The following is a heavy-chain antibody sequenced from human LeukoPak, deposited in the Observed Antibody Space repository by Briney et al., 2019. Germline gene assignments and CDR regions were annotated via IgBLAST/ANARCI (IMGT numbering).Heavy chain of an antibody. V-gene: IGHV1-46*01. Sequence: GASVKVSCKASGYTFTSYYMHWVRQAPGQGLEWMGIINPSGGSTSYAQKFQGRVTMTRDTSSSTVYMELSSLRSEDTAVYYCARDQHVLLWFGESAPLDYWGQGTLVTVSS. J-gene: IGHJ4*02. D-gene: IGHD3-10*01. CDR3: ARDQHVLLWFGESAPLDY. CDR1: GYTFTSYY. CDR2: INPSGGST.